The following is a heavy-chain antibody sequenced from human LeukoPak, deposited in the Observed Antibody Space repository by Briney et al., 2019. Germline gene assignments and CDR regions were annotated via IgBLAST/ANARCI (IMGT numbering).Heavy chain of an antibody. D-gene: IGHD3-22*01. Sequence: PWGSLRLSCAASGFTFSSYAMSWVRRAPGKGLEWVSAISSTGDRTYHADSVRGRFTISRDNSKNTLYLQMNSLRVEDTAVYYCANHFDGSASELWYFDLWGRGTLVTVSS. J-gene: IGHJ2*01. CDR1: GFTFSSYA. CDR2: ISSTGDRT. CDR3: ANHFDGSASELWYFDL. V-gene: IGHV3-23*01.